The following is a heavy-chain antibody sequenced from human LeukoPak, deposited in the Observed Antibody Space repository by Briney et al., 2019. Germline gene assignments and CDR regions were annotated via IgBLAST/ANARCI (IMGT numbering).Heavy chain of an antibody. CDR1: GYTFTNYG. CDR2: ISAYNGNT. J-gene: IGHJ6*02. Sequence: GASVKVSCKASGYTFTNYGVSWVRQAPGQGLEWMGWISAYNGNTNYAQKLQGRVTMTTDTSTSTAYMELRSLRSDDTAVYYCARGLNVVVVSSMDVWGQGTTVTVSS. V-gene: IGHV1-18*01. CDR3: ARGLNVVVVSSMDV. D-gene: IGHD2-15*01.